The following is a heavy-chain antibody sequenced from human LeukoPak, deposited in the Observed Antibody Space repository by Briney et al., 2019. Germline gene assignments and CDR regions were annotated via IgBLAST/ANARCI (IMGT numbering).Heavy chain of an antibody. CDR3: ARDRVGGRYYYGMDV. CDR2: IKQDGSET. V-gene: IGHV3-7*01. D-gene: IGHD3-16*01. Sequence: PGGSLRLSCAASGFTFSTYWMNWVRQAPGKGLEWVANIKQDGSETYYVDSVKGRFTISRDNAKNSLYLQMNSLRADDTAVYYCARDRVGGRYYYGMDVWGLGTTVTVSS. J-gene: IGHJ6*02. CDR1: GFTFSTYW.